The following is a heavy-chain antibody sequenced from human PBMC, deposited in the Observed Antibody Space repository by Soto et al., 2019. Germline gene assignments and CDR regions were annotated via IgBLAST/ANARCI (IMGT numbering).Heavy chain of an antibody. J-gene: IGHJ4*02. CDR1: GYTFTSYL. CDR2: INVGNSNT. V-gene: IGHV1-3*01. CDR3: ARARYYYDSSGLDY. Sequence: ASVKVSCKASGYTFTSYLMHWVRQAPGQRLEWMGWINVGNSNTKYSQNFQGIVTISRDTSASTAYMELSSLRSEDTAVYYCARARYYYDSSGLDYWGQGTLVTVSS. D-gene: IGHD3-22*01.